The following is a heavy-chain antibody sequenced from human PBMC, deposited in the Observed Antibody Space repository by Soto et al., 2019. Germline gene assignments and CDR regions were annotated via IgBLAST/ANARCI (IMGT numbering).Heavy chain of an antibody. Sequence: GASVKVSCKASGYTFSSHAIHWVRQAPGQRLEWMGWINAGNGDTNYSQKFQGRVAITTDTSASSAYLELSTLRSEDTAVYYCARDGARIAVFGVVYYFDYWG. V-gene: IGHV1-3*01. J-gene: IGHJ4*01. CDR3: ARDGARIAVFGVVYYFDY. CDR2: INAGNGDT. CDR1: GYTFSSHA. D-gene: IGHD3-3*01.